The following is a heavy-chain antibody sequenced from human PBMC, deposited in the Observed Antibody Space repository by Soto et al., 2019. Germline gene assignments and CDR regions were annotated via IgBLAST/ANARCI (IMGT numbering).Heavy chain of an antibody. V-gene: IGHV1-18*01. CDR3: ARGYYDFWSGYPYYFDY. J-gene: IGHJ4*02. Sequence: ASVKVSCNASGYTFTSYGISWVLQAPGQGLEWMGWISAYNGNTNYAQKLQGRVTMTTDTSTSTAYMELRSLRSDDTAVYYCARGYYDFWSGYPYYFDYWGQGTLVTVSS. CDR2: ISAYNGNT. D-gene: IGHD3-3*01. CDR1: GYTFTSYG.